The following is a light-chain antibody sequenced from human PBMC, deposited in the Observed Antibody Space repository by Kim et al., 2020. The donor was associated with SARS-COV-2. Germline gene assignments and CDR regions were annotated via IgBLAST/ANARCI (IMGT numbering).Light chain of an antibody. CDR2: GAS. CDR3: QQYDDWPRT. Sequence: EIVMTQSPVTLSVSPGERATLSCRTSQSVSSSLAWYQQKPGQPPRLLIYGASTRATGCPARFSGGGSGTEFTLTISSLQSEDFAVYYCQQYDDWPRTFGQGNKVDIK. J-gene: IGKJ1*01. CDR1: QSVSSS. V-gene: IGKV3-15*01.